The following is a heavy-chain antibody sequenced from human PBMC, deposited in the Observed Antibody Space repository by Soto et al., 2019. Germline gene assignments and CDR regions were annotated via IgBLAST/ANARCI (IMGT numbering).Heavy chain of an antibody. CDR2: IDPSDSYT. CDR1: GYSFTSYW. V-gene: IGHV5-10-1*01. J-gene: IGHJ4*02. Sequence: EVQLVQSGAEVKKPGEYLRISCKGSGYSFTSYWISWVRQMPGKGLEWMGRIDPSDSYTNYSPSFQGHVTISADKSINTAYLQWNRLKASDTAMYYCASLQAAAGDNDLTFDYWGQGTLVTVSS. D-gene: IGHD6-13*01. CDR3: ASLQAAAGDNDLTFDY.